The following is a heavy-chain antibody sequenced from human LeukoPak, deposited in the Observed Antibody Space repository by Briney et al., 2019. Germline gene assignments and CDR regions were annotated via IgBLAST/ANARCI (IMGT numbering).Heavy chain of an antibody. CDR3: AKDMLGYYDSSGYFDY. CDR2: ISWNSGSI. CDR1: GFTFDDYA. D-gene: IGHD3-22*01. V-gene: IGHV3-9*01. Sequence: GGSLRLSCAASGFTFDDYAMHWVRQAPGKGLEWVSGISWNSGSIGYADSVKGRFTISRDNAKNSLYLQMNSLRAEDTALYYCAKDMLGYYDSSGYFDYWGQGTLVTVSS. J-gene: IGHJ4*02.